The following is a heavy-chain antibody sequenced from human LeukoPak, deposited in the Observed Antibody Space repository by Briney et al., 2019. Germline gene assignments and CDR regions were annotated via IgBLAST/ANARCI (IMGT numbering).Heavy chain of an antibody. CDR3: SRDNYASVDS. Sequence: GGSLRLSCAASGFNFGVYWMSWVRQAPGKGLEWVATMSQDGHYVYYVDSVKGRFYISRDNARNSLYLQMDSLRAEDTAVFYSSRDNYASVDSWAQGALVTVSS. CDR1: GFNFGVYW. J-gene: IGHJ4*02. CDR2: MSQDGHYV. D-gene: IGHD2-2*01. V-gene: IGHV3-7*01.